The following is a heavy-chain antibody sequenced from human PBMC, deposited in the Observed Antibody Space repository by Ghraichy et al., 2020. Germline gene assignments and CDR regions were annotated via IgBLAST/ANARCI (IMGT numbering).Heavy chain of an antibody. CDR1: GGSFSGYY. J-gene: IGHJ5*02. D-gene: IGHD6-6*01. Sequence: SETLSLTCAVYGGSFSGYYWSWIRQPPGKGLEWIGEINHSGSTNYNPSLKSRVTISIDTSKNQFSLKLRSVTAADTAVYYCARGALVFIAARSYNWFDPWGQGTLVTVSS. V-gene: IGHV4-34*01. CDR2: INHSGST. CDR3: ARGALVFIAARSYNWFDP.